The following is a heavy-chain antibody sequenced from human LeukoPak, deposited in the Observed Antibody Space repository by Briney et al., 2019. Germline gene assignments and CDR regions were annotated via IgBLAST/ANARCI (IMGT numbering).Heavy chain of an antibody. J-gene: IGHJ4*02. CDR2: INPNSGGT. Sequence: ASVKVSCKASGYTFTGYYMHWVRQAPGQGLEWMGWINPNSGGTNYAQKFQGRVTMTRDTPISTAYMELSRLRSDDTAVYYCARSPIMVYANVFGYWGQGTLVTVSS. D-gene: IGHD2-8*01. CDR3: ARSPIMVYANVFGY. CDR1: GYTFTGYY. V-gene: IGHV1-2*02.